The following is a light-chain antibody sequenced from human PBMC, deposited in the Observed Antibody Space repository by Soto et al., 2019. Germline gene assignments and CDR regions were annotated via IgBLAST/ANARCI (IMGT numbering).Light chain of an antibody. CDR1: SSDIGGYNY. V-gene: IGLV2-11*01. CDR3: CSYAGSYTLGA. CDR2: DVV. J-gene: IGLJ2*01. Sequence: QSALTQPRSVSGFPGRSVTISCTGTSSDIGGYNYVSWYQQHPGKAPKLVIYDVVKRPSGVPDRFSGSKSGNTASLTISGLQAEDEADYYCCSYAGSYTLGAFGGGTKLTVL.